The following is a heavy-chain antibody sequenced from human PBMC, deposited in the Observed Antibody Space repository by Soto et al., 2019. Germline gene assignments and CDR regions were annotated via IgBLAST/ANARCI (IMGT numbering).Heavy chain of an antibody. D-gene: IGHD6-19*01. J-gene: IGHJ4*02. V-gene: IGHV4-30-2*01. CDR1: GGSISSGGYS. CDR2: IYHSGST. CDR3: ARGRRGIAVAAHLDY. Sequence: SETLSLTCADSGGSISSGGYSWSWIRQPPGKGLEWIGYIYHSGSTYYNPSLKSRVTKSVDRSKNQFSLKLSSVTAADTAVYYCARGRRGIAVAAHLDYWGQGTLVT.